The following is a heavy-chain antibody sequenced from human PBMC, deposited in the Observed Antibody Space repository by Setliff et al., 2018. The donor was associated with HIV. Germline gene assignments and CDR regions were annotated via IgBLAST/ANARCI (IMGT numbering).Heavy chain of an antibody. V-gene: IGHV1-8*02. J-gene: IGHJ4*02. CDR2: MNPNSGNT. CDR3: ARSAYCSGGSCYSGAFDY. Sequence: ASVKVSCKASGYTFTSYDINWVRQATGQGLEWMGWMNPNSGNTGYAQKFQGRVTMTRNTSISTAYMDLSSLRSEDTAVYYCARSAYCSGGSCYSGAFDYWGQGTLVTVSS. D-gene: IGHD2-15*01. CDR1: GYTFTSYD.